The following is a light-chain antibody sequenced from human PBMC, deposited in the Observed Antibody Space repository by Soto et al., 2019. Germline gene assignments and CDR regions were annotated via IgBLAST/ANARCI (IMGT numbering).Light chain of an antibody. J-gene: IGLJ3*02. Sequence: QSVLTQPPSASGTPGQRVTISCSGRSSNIGSNYVYWYQQLPGTAPKLLIYRNNQRPSGVPDRFSGSKSGTSASLAISGLRSEDEADYYCAAWDASLSGVVFGVGTQLTVL. V-gene: IGLV1-47*01. CDR2: RNN. CDR1: SSNIGSNY. CDR3: AAWDASLSGVV.